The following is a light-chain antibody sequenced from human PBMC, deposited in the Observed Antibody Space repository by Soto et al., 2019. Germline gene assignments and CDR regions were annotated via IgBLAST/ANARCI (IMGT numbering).Light chain of an antibody. CDR1: SSDVGAYTF. V-gene: IGLV2-14*01. J-gene: IGLJ2*01. CDR3: SSFASSSTLVL. CDR2: EVT. Sequence: QSALTQPASVSGSPGQSITISCTGTSSDVGAYTFVSWYHQHPGKAPKLMIYEVTNRPSGVSDRFSGSKSGNTASLTISGLQAEDDAEYYCSSFASSSTLVLFGGGTKLTV.